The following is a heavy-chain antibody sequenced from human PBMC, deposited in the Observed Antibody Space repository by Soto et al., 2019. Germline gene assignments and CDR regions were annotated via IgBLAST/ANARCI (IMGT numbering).Heavy chain of an antibody. CDR3: AREYTAWPLAYGLDV. CDR2: ISSRSDI. CDR1: GFTFSTYS. Sequence: PGGPLRLSCFDSGFTFSTYSINWVRQAPGKGLEWVSSISSRSDIYYADSVKGRFTISRDNAKNSVSLQMNSLRAEDTAVYYCAREYTAWPLAYGLDVWGQGTTVTVSS. V-gene: IGHV3-21*01. D-gene: IGHD2-2*02. J-gene: IGHJ6*02.